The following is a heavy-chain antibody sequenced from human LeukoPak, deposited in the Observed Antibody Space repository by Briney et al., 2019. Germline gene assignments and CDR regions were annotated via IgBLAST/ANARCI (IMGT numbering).Heavy chain of an antibody. CDR1: GFTFNSYG. D-gene: IGHD3-22*01. V-gene: IGHV3-23*01. CDR2: IGGSGANT. Sequence: GGSLRLPCAASGFTFNSYGMSWVRKAPGKGLEWVSSIGGSGANTYYADSVKGRFTISRDNSKSTMYLQMNSLRAEDTAVYHCAKTNGYYDLWGQGTLVTVSS. J-gene: IGHJ4*02. CDR3: AKTNGYYDL.